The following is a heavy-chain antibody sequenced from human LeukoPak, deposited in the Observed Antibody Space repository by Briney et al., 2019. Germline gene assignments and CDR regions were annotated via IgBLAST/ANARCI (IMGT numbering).Heavy chain of an antibody. Sequence: GGSLRLSCAASGFTFSSYAMSWVRQAPGKGLEWVSAISGSGGSTYYADSVRGRFTISRDNSKNTLCLQMNSLRAEDTAVYYCAKDYRIPGSPDAFDIWGQGTMVTVSS. J-gene: IGHJ3*02. D-gene: IGHD1-14*01. CDR2: ISGSGGST. V-gene: IGHV3-23*01. CDR3: AKDYRIPGSPDAFDI. CDR1: GFTFSSYA.